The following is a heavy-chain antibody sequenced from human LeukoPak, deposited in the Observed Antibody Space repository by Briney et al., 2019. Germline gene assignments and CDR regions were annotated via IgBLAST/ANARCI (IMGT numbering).Heavy chain of an antibody. Sequence: SETLSLTCTVSGGSIRNYYWSWIRQPPGKGLEWIGYIYYSGSTNYNPSLKSRVTISVDTSKNQFSLKLSSVTAADTAVYYCARERGDYYDSSGYPSGAFDIWGQGTMVTVSS. D-gene: IGHD3-22*01. CDR1: GGSIRNYY. V-gene: IGHV4-59*01. J-gene: IGHJ3*02. CDR2: IYYSGST. CDR3: ARERGDYYDSSGYPSGAFDI.